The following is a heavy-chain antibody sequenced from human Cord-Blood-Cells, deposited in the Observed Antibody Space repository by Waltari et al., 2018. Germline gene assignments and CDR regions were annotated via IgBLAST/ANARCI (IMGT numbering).Heavy chain of an antibody. Sequence: QLQLQESGPGLVKPSETLSLTCTVSGGSISSSSYYWGWIRQPPGKGLAWIGSIYYSGSTYYNPSLKSRVTISVDTSKNQFSRKLSSVTAADTAVYYCARQVGYYDSSGYLYNWFDPWGQGTLVTVSS. CDR2: IYYSGST. J-gene: IGHJ5*02. CDR1: GGSISSSSYY. V-gene: IGHV4-39*07. D-gene: IGHD3-22*01. CDR3: ARQVGYYDSSGYLYNWFDP.